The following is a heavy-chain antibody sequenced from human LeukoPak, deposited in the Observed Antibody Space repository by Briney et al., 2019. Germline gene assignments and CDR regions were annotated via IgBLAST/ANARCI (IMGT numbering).Heavy chain of an antibody. CDR2: ISGSGLSI. Sequence: GGSLRLSCVASGSLFNNYEMNWVRQAPGKGLEWVSYISGSGLSIYYADSVKGRFEISRDNAKNSLYLQMNSPRVEDTAVYYCAGDNIENGDLDYLDSWGQGTLVTVSS. D-gene: IGHD4-17*01. V-gene: IGHV3-48*03. J-gene: IGHJ4*02. CDR1: GSLFNNYE. CDR3: AGDNIENGDLDYLDS.